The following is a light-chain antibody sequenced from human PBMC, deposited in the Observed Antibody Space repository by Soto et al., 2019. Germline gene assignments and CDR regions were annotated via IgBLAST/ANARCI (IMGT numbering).Light chain of an antibody. CDR1: QSISSW. CDR2: KAS. V-gene: IGKV1-5*03. Sequence: DIQMTQSPATLSASVGYRVTITCRASQSISSWLALYQQKPGKAPKLLIYKASGLESGVPSRFSGSGSGTDFTLIISSLQPDDFATYYCQQYNSYSPLTFGGGTKVDIK. J-gene: IGKJ4*01. CDR3: QQYNSYSPLT.